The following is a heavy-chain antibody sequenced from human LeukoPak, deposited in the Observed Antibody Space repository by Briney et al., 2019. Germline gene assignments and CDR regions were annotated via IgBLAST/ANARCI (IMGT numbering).Heavy chain of an antibody. CDR3: ARFDPDEGSFDY. V-gene: IGHV3-7*01. J-gene: IGHJ4*02. CDR2: VNEDGSAK. D-gene: IGHD3-10*01. CDR1: GLTFSNYW. Sequence: GGSLRLSCVVSGLTFSNYWMIWVRQAPGRGLESVAIVNEDGSAKYYLDSVKGRFTISRDNAKNTLYLQMNSLRAEDTAVYYCARFDPDEGSFDYWGQGTLVTVSS.